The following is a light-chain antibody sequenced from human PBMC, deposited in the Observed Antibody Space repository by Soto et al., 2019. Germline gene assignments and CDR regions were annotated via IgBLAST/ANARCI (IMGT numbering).Light chain of an antibody. CDR2: GAS. J-gene: IGKJ4*01. CDR3: QQYGSSTLT. V-gene: IGKV3-15*01. CDR1: QSVSID. Sequence: EIVMTQSPATLSVSPGERATLSCRASQSVSIDVAWYQQTPGQAPRLLIYGASTRATGIPVRFSGSGSGTDFTLIISRLEPEDFAVYYCQQYGSSTLTFGGGTKVDIK.